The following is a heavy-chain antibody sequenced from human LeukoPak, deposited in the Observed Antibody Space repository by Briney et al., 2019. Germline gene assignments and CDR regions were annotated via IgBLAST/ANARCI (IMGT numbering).Heavy chain of an antibody. Sequence: GGSLRLSCAASGFTFSSYSMNWVRQAPGKGLEWVSSISSTSSYIYYADSVKGRFTISRDNAKNSLYLQMNSLRADHTAVYYCTRASSGRTVDLYYFDYWGQGTLVTVSS. CDR3: TRASSGRTVDLYYFDY. CDR1: GFTFSSYS. CDR2: ISSTSSYI. V-gene: IGHV3-21*01. J-gene: IGHJ4*02. D-gene: IGHD6-19*01.